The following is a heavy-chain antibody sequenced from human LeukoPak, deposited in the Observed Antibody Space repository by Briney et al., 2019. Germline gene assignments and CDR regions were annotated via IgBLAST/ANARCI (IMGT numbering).Heavy chain of an antibody. CDR2: IYYSGST. V-gene: IGHV4-39*07. Sequence: PSETLSLTCAVSGGSISSNSYYWGWIRQPPGKGLEWIGSIYYSGSTYYNPSLKSRVTISVDTSKNQFSLKLSSVTAADTAVYYCHYGSGSYYLRFWYMDVWGKGTTVTVSS. CDR1: GGSISSNSYY. D-gene: IGHD3-10*01. CDR3: HYGSGSYYLRFWYMDV. J-gene: IGHJ6*03.